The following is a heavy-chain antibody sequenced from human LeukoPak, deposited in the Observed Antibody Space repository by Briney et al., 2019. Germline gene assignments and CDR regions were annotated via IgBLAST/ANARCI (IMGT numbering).Heavy chain of an antibody. CDR1: GFTFDDYA. Sequence: GGSLRLSCAASGFTFDDYAMHWVRQAPGKGLEWVSGISWNSGSIGYADSVKGRFTISRDSAKNSLYLQMNSLRAEDTALYYCAKSRSMVRGVISGWGQGTLVTVSS. V-gene: IGHV3-9*01. CDR2: ISWNSGSI. J-gene: IGHJ4*02. D-gene: IGHD3-10*01. CDR3: AKSRSMVRGVISG.